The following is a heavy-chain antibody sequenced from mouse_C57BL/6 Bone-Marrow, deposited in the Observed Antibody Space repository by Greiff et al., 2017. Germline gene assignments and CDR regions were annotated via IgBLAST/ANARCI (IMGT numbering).Heavy chain of an antibody. D-gene: IGHD1-1*01. J-gene: IGHJ2*01. V-gene: IGHV14-4*01. CDR3: STFPLITTVGATDYFDY. CDR1: GFNIKDDY. CDR2: IDPENGDT. Sequence: EVQLQQSGAELVRPGASVKLSCTASGFNIKDDYMHWVKQRPEQGLEWIGWIDPENGDTEYASKFQGKATITADTSSNTAYLQLSSLTSEDTAVYYCSTFPLITTVGATDYFDYWGQGTTLTVSS.